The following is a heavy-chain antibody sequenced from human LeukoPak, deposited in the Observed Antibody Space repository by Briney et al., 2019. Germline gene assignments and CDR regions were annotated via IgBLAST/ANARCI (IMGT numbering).Heavy chain of an antibody. J-gene: IGHJ6*04. CDR1: GYIFSDYD. V-gene: IGHV1-8*01. D-gene: IGHD2-2*01. CDR3: ARDPSWAIRPPAIGDV. CDR2: MNPKNGDT. Sequence: GSVKVSCKACGYIFSDYDINWVRQATGQGLEWLGWMNPKNGDTGYLQKFQGRVTMTRDISIGTAYMELSNLASDDTAVYYCARDPSWAIRPPAIGDVWGKGTTVVVSS.